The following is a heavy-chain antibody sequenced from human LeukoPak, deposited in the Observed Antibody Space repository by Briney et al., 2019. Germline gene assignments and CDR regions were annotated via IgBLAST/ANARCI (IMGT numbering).Heavy chain of an antibody. CDR3: AKEPWYYYDSSGYHDY. V-gene: IGHV3-23*01. CDR2: ISGSGGST. J-gene: IGHJ4*02. CDR1: GFTFSSYA. D-gene: IGHD3-22*01. Sequence: PGGSLRLSCAASGFTFSSYAMSWVRQAPGEGLEWVSAISGSGGSTYYADSVKGRFTISRDNSKNTLYLQMNSLRAEDTAVYYCAKEPWYYYDSSGYHDYWGQGTLVTVSS.